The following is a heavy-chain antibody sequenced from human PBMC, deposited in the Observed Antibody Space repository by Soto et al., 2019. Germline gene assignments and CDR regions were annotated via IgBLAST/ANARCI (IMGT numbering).Heavy chain of an antibody. V-gene: IGHV4-39*01. D-gene: IGHD5-18*01. Sequence: SETLSLTCTVSGGSISSSSYYWGWIRQPPGKGLEWIGSIYYSGSTYYNPSLKSRVTISVDTSKNQFSLKLRSVTAADTAVYYCARRGGYSYGAVAIDIWGQGTMVT. J-gene: IGHJ3*02. CDR1: GGSISSSSYY. CDR3: ARRGGYSYGAVAIDI. CDR2: IYYSGST.